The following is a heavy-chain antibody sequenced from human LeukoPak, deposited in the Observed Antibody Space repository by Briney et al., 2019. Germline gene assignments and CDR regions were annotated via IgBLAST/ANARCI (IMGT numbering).Heavy chain of an antibody. J-gene: IGHJ3*02. Sequence: GGSLRPSCAASGFTLGSYEMNWVRRAPGKGLEWVSYISSSGSTIYYAASVKGRFTISRDNAKNSLYLQMNSLRAEDTALYYCARAQWELGEPAFDIWGQGTMVTVSS. CDR2: ISSSGSTI. CDR3: ARAQWELGEPAFDI. CDR1: GFTLGSYE. V-gene: IGHV3-48*03. D-gene: IGHD1-26*01.